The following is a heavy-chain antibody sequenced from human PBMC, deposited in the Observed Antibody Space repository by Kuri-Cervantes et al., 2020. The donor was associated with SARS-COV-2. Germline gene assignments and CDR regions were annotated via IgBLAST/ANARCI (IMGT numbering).Heavy chain of an antibody. D-gene: IGHD4-17*01. CDR2: ISYDGSNK. J-gene: IGHJ4*02. V-gene: IGHV3-30*03. Sequence: GGSLRLSCAASGFTFSSYGMHWVRQAPGKGLEWVAVISYDGSNKYYADSAKGRFIISRDNAKNSLYLQMNSLRVEDTALYYCARAYGDYVFREGLDSWGQGTLVTVSS. CDR3: ARAYGDYVFREGLDS. CDR1: GFTFSSYG.